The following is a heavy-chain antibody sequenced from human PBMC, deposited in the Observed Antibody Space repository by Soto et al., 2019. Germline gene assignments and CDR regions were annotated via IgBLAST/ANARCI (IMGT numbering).Heavy chain of an antibody. D-gene: IGHD2-15*01. CDR3: ARLHRYCSGGSCSWDFDY. CDR1: GYTFTSYG. Sequence: GASVKVSCKASGYTFTSYGISWVRQAPGQGLEWMRWISAYNGNTNYAQKLQGRVTMTTDTSTSTAYMELRSLRSDDTAVYYCARLHRYCSGGSCSWDFDYWGQGTLVTVSS. V-gene: IGHV1-18*01. CDR2: ISAYNGNT. J-gene: IGHJ4*02.